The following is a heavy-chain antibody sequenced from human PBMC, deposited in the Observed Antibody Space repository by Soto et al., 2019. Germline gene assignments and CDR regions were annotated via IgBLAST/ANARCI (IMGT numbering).Heavy chain of an antibody. V-gene: IGHV1-46*01. Sequence: QVQLVQSGAEVKKPGASVKVSCKASGYTFTNYYMHWVRQAPGQGLEWVGIINPSGGSTSYAQKFQGRLTMTRDTSTSTVYMDLSSLRSEDTAVYYCARASGGYFDYWDQGTLVTVSS. D-gene: IGHD1-26*01. CDR1: GYTFTNYY. J-gene: IGHJ4*02. CDR2: INPSGGST. CDR3: ARASGGYFDY.